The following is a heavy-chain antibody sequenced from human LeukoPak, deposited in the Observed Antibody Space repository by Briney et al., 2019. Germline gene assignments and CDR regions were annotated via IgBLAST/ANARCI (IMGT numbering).Heavy chain of an antibody. CDR3: TTGLCTDTACHWDDAFAV. J-gene: IGHJ3*01. D-gene: IGHD2-8*02. Sequence: GGSLRLSCAVSGLTFNDAWMTWVRQAPGRGLEWVARIKDRPQGATSEYGAHVRGRFTISRYDSNNVVSLQMNSLINEDAAVYYCTTGLCTDTACHWDDAFAVWGQGTTVAVSS. CDR1: GLTFNDAW. V-gene: IGHV3-15*01. CDR2: IKDRPQGATS.